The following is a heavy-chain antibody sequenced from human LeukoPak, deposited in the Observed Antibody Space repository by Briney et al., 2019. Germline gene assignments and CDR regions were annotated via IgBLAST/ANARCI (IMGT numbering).Heavy chain of an antibody. CDR2: IYSSGTT. CDR3: AREANYYGSGSYFEGTFDY. D-gene: IGHD3-10*01. Sequence: SETLSLTCTVSGVSISTYYWSWIRQPPGKGLESIGYIYSSGTTNYNPSLKSRVTISIDTSKNEFSLRLTSVTAADTAVYYCAREANYYGSGSYFEGTFDYWGQGSLVTVSS. V-gene: IGHV4-59*01. CDR1: GVSISTYY. J-gene: IGHJ4*02.